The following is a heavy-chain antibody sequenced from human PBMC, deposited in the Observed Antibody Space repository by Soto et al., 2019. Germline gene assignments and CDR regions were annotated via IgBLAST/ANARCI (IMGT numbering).Heavy chain of an antibody. CDR2: IYYSGST. CDR3: ARGGSSAYYGLFDY. V-gene: IGHV4-39*07. D-gene: IGHD3-22*01. CDR1: GGSISSSSYY. Sequence: SETLSLTCTVSGGSISSSSYYWGWIRQPPGKGLEWIGSIYYSGSTYYNPSLKSRVTISVDTSKNHFSLKLSSVTAADTAVYYCARGGSSAYYGLFDYWGQGTLVTVSS. J-gene: IGHJ4*02.